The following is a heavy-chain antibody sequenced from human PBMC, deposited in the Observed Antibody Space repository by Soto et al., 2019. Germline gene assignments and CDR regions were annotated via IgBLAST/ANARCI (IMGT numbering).Heavy chain of an antibody. CDR3: ASHYYDSSGYYYDYYYYYGMDV. J-gene: IGHJ6*02. Sequence: GGSLRLSCAASGFTVSSNYMSWVRQAPGKGLEWVSVIYSGGSTYYADSVKGRFTISRHNSKNTLYLQMNSLRAEDTAVYYCASHYYDSSGYYYDYYYYYGMDVWGQGTTVTVSS. CDR1: GFTVSSNY. D-gene: IGHD3-22*01. V-gene: IGHV3-53*04. CDR2: IYSGGST.